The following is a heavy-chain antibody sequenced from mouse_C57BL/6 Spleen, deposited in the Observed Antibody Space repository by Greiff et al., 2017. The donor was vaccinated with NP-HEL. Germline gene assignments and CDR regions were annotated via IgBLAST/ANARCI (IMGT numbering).Heavy chain of an antibody. D-gene: IGHD1-1*01. CDR2: INPNNGGT. Sequence: EVQLQQSGPELVKPGASVKIPCKASGYTFTDYNMDWVKQSHGKSLEWIGDINPNNGGTIYNQKFKGKATLTVDKSSSTAYMELRSLTSEDTAVYYGARRNYDGFAYWGQGTLVTVSA. V-gene: IGHV1-18*01. J-gene: IGHJ3*01. CDR1: GYTFTDYN. CDR3: ARRNYDGFAY.